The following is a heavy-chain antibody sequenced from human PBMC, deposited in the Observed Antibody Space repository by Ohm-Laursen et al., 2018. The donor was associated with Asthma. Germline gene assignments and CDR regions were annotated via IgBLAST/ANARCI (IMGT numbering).Heavy chain of an antibody. Sequence: SDTLSLTCTVSGGSISSGSYYWSWIRQPPGKGLEWIGYIYYSGSTNYNPSLKSRVTISVDTSKNQFSLKLSSVTAADTAVYYCARVPHSGADNWFDPWGQGTLVTVSS. V-gene: IGHV4-61*01. D-gene: IGHD6-19*01. CDR2: IYYSGST. CDR3: ARVPHSGADNWFDP. J-gene: IGHJ5*02. CDR1: GGSISSGSYY.